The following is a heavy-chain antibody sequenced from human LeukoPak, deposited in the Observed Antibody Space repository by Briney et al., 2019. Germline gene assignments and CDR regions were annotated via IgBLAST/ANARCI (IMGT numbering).Heavy chain of an antibody. J-gene: IGHJ4*02. Sequence: GASVKVSCKASGYTFNTYGLSWVRQAPGQGLEWMGWINPNSGGTNYAQKFQGRVTMTRDTSISTAYMELSRLRSDDTAVYYCARVSTVVTPVSYFDYWGQGTLVTVSS. CDR1: GYTFNTYG. CDR2: INPNSGGT. V-gene: IGHV1-2*02. D-gene: IGHD4-23*01. CDR3: ARVSTVVTPVSYFDY.